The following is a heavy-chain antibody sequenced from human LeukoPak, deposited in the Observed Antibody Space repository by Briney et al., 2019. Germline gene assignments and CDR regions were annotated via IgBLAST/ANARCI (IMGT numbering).Heavy chain of an antibody. CDR1: GGSISSYY. D-gene: IGHD3-16*02. V-gene: IGHV4-59*08. CDR3: ARRYRSWFDP. Sequence: SETLSLTCTVSGGSISSYYWSWIRQPPGKGLEWIGYIYYSGSTNYNPSLKSRVTISVDTSKNQFSLKLSSVTAAVTAVYYCARRYRSWFDPWGQGTLVTVSS. J-gene: IGHJ5*02. CDR2: IYYSGST.